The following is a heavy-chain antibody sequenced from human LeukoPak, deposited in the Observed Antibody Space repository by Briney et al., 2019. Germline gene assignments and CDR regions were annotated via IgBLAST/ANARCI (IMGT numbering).Heavy chain of an antibody. D-gene: IGHD2-2*01. CDR1: GYTFTGYY. Sequence: ASVKVSCKASGYTFTGYYMRWVRKPPGQGIEWMGWINPNSGGTNYAQKFQGRVTMTTDRSTSTAYMELRSLRSDDTAVYYCARGPIIDIAIVPAADEYYYMDVWGKGTTVTVSS. J-gene: IGHJ6*03. V-gene: IGHV1-2*02. CDR2: INPNSGGT. CDR3: ARGPIIDIAIVPAADEYYYMDV.